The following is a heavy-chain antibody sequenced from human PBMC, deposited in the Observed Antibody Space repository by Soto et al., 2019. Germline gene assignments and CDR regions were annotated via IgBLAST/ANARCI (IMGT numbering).Heavy chain of an antibody. Sequence: PGGSLRLSCAASGFTFSDYYMSWIRQAPGKGLEWVSCISSSGSTIYYADSVKGRFTISRDNAKNSLYLQMNSLRAEDTAVYYCARDEEVNYYDSSGYPNWFDPWGQGTLVTVSS. CDR2: ISSSGSTI. J-gene: IGHJ5*02. CDR1: GFTFSDYY. V-gene: IGHV3-11*01. D-gene: IGHD3-22*01. CDR3: ARDEEVNYYDSSGYPNWFDP.